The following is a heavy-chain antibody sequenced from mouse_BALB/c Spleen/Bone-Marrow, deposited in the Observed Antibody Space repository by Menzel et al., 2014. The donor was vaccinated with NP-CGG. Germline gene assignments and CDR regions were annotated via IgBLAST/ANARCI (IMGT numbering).Heavy chain of an antibody. Sequence: VKLMESGAELVRPGVSVKISCKGSGYTFTDYVMHWVKQSHAKSLEWIGVISTYYGDTNYNQKFKGKATMTVDKSSSTAYMELARLTSEDSAIYYCAPMYDGYYMFAYWGQGTLVTVSA. J-gene: IGHJ3*01. CDR2: ISTYYGDT. D-gene: IGHD2-3*01. CDR1: GYTFTDYV. CDR3: APMYDGYYMFAY. V-gene: IGHV1S137*01.